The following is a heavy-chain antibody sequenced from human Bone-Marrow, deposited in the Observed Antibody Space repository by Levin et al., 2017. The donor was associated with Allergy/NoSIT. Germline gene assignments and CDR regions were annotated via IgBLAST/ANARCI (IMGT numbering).Heavy chain of an antibody. V-gene: IGHV4-4*07. Sequence: SETLSLTCTVSGGSISSYYWSWIRQPAGKGLEWIGRIYTSGSTNYNPSLKSRVTMSVDTSKNQFSLKLSSVTAADTAVYYCARHMSGSSYYYYYGMDGWGQGTTVTVSS. CDR1: GGSISSYY. D-gene: IGHD3-10*01. CDR2: IYTSGST. J-gene: IGHJ6*02. CDR3: ARHMSGSSYYYYYGMDG.